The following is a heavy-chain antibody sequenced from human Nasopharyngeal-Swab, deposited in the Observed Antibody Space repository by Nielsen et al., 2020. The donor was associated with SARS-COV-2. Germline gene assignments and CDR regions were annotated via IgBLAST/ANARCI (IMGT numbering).Heavy chain of an antibody. CDR3: ARGGNCSGGSCYSKWRSIWYFDL. J-gene: IGHJ2*01. Sequence: SETLSLTCAVYGGSFSAYYWSWIRQPPGKGLEWIGEINHSGSTNYNPSLKSRVTISIDTSKNQFSLKLSSVTAADTAVYYCARGGNCSGGSCYSKWRSIWYFDLWGRGTLVTVSS. CDR2: INHSGST. CDR1: GGSFSAYY. V-gene: IGHV4-34*01. D-gene: IGHD2-15*01.